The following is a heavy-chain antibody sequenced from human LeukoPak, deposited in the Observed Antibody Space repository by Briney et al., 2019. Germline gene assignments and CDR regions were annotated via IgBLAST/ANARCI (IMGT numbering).Heavy chain of an antibody. J-gene: IGHJ4*02. D-gene: IGHD6-19*01. CDR1: GLTFSSYT. V-gene: IGHV3-21*01. Sequence: GGSLRLSCAASGLTFSSYTMNWVRQAPGKGLEWVSSIKRTRSYILYADSVKGRFTIHRENAKNSQYLHMHSLRAEDTAMYYCARATTVAGTRESGVDDWGQGTLVTVSS. CDR3: ARATTVAGTRESGVDD. CDR2: IKRTRSYI.